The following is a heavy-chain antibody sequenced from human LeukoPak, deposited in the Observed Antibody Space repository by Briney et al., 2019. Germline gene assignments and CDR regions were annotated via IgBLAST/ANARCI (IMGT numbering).Heavy chain of an antibody. D-gene: IGHD5-18*01. CDR2: IIPIFGTA. V-gene: IGHV1-69*05. J-gene: IGHJ4*02. Sequence: KVSCKASGGTFSSYAISWVRQAPGQGLEWMGGIIPIFGTANYAQKFQGRVTITTDESTSTAYMELSSLRSEDTAVYYCAGAQVYSYGYVEYYFDYWGQGTLVTVSS. CDR1: GGTFSSYA. CDR3: AGAQVYSYGYVEYYFDY.